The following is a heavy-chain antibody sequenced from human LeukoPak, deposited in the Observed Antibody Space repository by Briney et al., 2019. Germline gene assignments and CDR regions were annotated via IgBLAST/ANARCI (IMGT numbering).Heavy chain of an antibody. CDR1: GGSISSYY. D-gene: IGHD3-22*01. CDR2: IYTSGST. CDR3: ARNYYDSSGYFDDAFDI. J-gene: IGHJ3*02. V-gene: IGHV4-4*07. Sequence: PSETLSLTCTVSGGSISSYYWSWIRQPAGEGLEWIGRIYTSGSTNYNPSLKSRVTMSVDTSKNQFSLKLSSVTAADTAVYYCARNYYDSSGYFDDAFDIWGQGTMVTVSS.